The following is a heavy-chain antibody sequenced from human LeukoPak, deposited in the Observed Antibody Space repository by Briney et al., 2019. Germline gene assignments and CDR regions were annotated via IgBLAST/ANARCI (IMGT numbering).Heavy chain of an antibody. Sequence: SETLSLTCTVSGGSISSYHWSWIRQPPGKGLEWIGYIYYSGNTNYNPSLKSRVTISVETSKNQFSLKVTSVTAADTAVYFCARGFPLRSSSSGWNSPNYFAPWARETLVTVS. CDR1: GGSISSYH. D-gene: IGHD6-19*01. J-gene: IGHJ4*02. CDR3: ARGFPLRSSSSGWNSPNYFAP. V-gene: IGHV4-59*01. CDR2: IYYSGNT.